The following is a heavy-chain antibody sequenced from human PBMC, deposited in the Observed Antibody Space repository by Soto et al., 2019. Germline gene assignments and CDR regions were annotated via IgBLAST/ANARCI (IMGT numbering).Heavy chain of an antibody. CDR2: IYYSGST. Sequence: QVQLQESGPGLVKPSETLSLTCTVSGGSISSYYWSWIRQPPGKGLEWIGYIYYSGSTKYNPSLKSRVTISVDTSKNQFSLKLSSVTAADTTVYYCARGSGKGYVWGSYWEVWGQGTTVTVSS. CDR1: GGSISSYY. V-gene: IGHV4-59*08. J-gene: IGHJ6*02. CDR3: ARGSGKGYVWGSYWEV. D-gene: IGHD3-16*01.